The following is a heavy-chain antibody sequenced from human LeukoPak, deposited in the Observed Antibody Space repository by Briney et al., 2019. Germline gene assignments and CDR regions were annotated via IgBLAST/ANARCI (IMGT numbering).Heavy chain of an antibody. CDR1: GFTFSRYG. Sequence: SGGSLRLSCAASGFTFSRYGLLWVRQAPGKGLDVVTFIRYDGNHQYYADSVKGRFTISRDNAKNSLYLQMNSLRAEDTAVYYCARGPLMDVWGKGTTVTVSS. J-gene: IGHJ6*03. CDR3: ARGPLMDV. CDR2: IRYDGNHQ. V-gene: IGHV3-30*02.